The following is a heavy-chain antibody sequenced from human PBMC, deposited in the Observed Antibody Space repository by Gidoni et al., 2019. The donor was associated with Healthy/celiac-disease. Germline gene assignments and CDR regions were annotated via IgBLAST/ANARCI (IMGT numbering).Heavy chain of an antibody. V-gene: IGHV4-59*01. CDR3: ARRTAMVADYYYYGMDV. J-gene: IGHJ6*02. CDR1: GGSISSYY. CDR2: IYYSGST. D-gene: IGHD5-18*01. Sequence: QVQLQESGPGLVKPSETLSLTCTVSGGSISSYYWSWIRQPPGKGLEWIGYIYYSGSTNYNPSLKSRVTISVDTSKNQFSLKLSSVTAADTAVYYCARRTAMVADYYYYGMDVWGQGTTVTVSS.